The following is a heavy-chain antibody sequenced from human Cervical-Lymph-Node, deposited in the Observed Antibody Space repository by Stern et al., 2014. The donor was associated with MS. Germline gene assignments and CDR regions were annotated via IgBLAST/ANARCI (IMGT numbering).Heavy chain of an antibody. Sequence: EVQLVESGGGLVQPGGSLRLSCAASGFTFSSFNMNWVRLAPGKGLEWVSNIGSSGTTIHYADSVKGRFTISRDNAKNSLYLQMNSLRAEDTAVYYCARDLLYCGSNACSDHFDYWGQGTLVTVSS. CDR2: IGSSGTTI. CDR3: ARDLLYCGSNACSDHFDY. J-gene: IGHJ4*02. CDR1: GFTFSSFN. D-gene: IGHD2-21*01. V-gene: IGHV3-48*01.